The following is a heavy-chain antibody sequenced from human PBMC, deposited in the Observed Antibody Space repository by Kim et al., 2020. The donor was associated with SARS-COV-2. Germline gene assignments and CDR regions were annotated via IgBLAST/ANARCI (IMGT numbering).Heavy chain of an antibody. CDR3: ARATITSTHDHFYGMDV. J-gene: IGHJ6*02. D-gene: IGHD2-2*01. Sequence: SETLSLTCNVSGVSISSNGYYWSWIRQHPEKGLEWVGYIYYSGRSYYNPSLKSRVSISLDTSRNHFSLKLTSVTAADTAVYYCARATITSTHDHFYGMDVWGQGTTVTVSS. V-gene: IGHV4-31*03. CDR1: GVSISSNGYY. CDR2: IYYSGRS.